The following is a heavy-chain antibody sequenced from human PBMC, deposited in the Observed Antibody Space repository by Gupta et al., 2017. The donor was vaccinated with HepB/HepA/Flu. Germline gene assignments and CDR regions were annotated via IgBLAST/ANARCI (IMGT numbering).Heavy chain of an antibody. J-gene: IGHJ4*01. CDR2: ISGNGNSA. V-gene: IGHV3-23*01. D-gene: IGHD1-26*01. Sequence: EVQLLESGGGLIQPGGSLRLSCAASGFTFSTYAMSWVRQAPGKGLEWVSAISGNGNSALYTDAGKGRFTISRDNPENRLYMQMNRIRTDDTAVYYCARGGPYSGSYSGFDNWGHGTLVTVSS. CDR1: GFTFSTYA. CDR3: ARGGPYSGSYSGFDN.